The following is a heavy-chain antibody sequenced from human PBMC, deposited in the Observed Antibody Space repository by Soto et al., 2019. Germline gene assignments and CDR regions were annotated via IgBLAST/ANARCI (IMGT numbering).Heavy chain of an antibody. V-gene: IGHV1-69*13. Sequence: ASVKVSCKASGGTFSSYAISWVRQAPGQGLEWMGGIIPIFGTANYAQKFQGRVTIAADESTSTAYMELSSLRSEDTAVYYCAKIEYSSSSPAFDIWGQGTMVTVSS. D-gene: IGHD6-6*01. J-gene: IGHJ3*02. CDR2: IIPIFGTA. CDR1: GGTFSSYA. CDR3: AKIEYSSSSPAFDI.